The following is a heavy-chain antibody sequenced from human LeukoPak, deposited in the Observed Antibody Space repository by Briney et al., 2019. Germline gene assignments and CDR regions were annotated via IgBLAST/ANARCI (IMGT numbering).Heavy chain of an antibody. CDR2: INHSGST. Sequence: SETLSLTCAVYGGSFSGYYWSWIRQPPGKGLEWIGEINHSGSTNYNPSLKSRVTISVDTSKNQFSLKLSSVTAADTAVYYCARAVYCSGGSCYPYYYYMDVWGKGTTVTISS. D-gene: IGHD2-15*01. CDR3: ARAVYCSGGSCYPYYYYMDV. V-gene: IGHV4-34*01. J-gene: IGHJ6*03. CDR1: GGSFSGYY.